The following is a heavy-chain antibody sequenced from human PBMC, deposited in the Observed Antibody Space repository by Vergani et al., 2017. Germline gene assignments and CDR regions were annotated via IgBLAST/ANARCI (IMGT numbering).Heavy chain of an antibody. CDR3: AREILTGYYTGSSWFDP. CDR1: GFTFSSYS. D-gene: IGHD3-9*01. CDR2: ISSSSSTI. Sequence: EVQLVESGGGWVQPGGSLRLSCAASGFTFSSYSMNWVRQAPGKGLEWVSYISSSSSTIYYADSVKGRFTISRDNAKNSLYLQMNSLRAEDTAVYYCAREILTGYYTGSSWFDPWGQGTLVTVSS. J-gene: IGHJ5*02. V-gene: IGHV3-48*01.